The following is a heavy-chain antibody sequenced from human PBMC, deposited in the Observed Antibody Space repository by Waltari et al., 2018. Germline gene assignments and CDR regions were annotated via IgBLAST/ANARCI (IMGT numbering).Heavy chain of an antibody. CDR1: GGSISSGSYY. CDR2: IYTSGSP. J-gene: IGHJ4*02. D-gene: IGHD3-10*01. V-gene: IGHV4-61*02. Sequence: QVQLQESGPGLVKPSQTLSLTCTVSGGSISSGSYYCDWIRQPAGQGLEWIGRIYTSGSPNYNPSLKSRVTISVDTSKNQFSLKLSSVTAADTAVYYCARDPALWFGELFPYWGQGTLVTVSS. CDR3: ARDPALWFGELFPY.